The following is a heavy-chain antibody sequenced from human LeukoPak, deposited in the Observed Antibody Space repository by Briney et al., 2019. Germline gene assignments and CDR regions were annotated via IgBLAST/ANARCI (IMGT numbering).Heavy chain of an antibody. D-gene: IGHD3-10*01. CDR2: IYYSGST. CDR3: ARASVPYYGSGFDY. V-gene: IGHV4-59*01. CDR1: GGSISSYY. J-gene: IGHJ4*02. Sequence: TPSETLSLTCTVSGGSISSYYWSWIRQPPGKGLEWIGYIYYSGSTNYNPSLKSRVTISVDTSKNQFSLKLSSVTAADTAVYYCARASVPYYGSGFDYWGQGTLVTVSS.